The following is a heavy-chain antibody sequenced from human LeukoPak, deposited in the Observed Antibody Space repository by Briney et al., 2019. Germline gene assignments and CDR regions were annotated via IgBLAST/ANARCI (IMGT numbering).Heavy chain of an antibody. CDR1: GGSITTRNF. V-gene: IGHV4-4*02. J-gene: IGHJ4*02. CDR2: MHHDGSA. CDR3: AREGLGETYFEY. Sequence: PSGTLSLTCAVSGGSITTRNFWSWVRQPPGKGLEWIAEMHHDGSANYNPSLKSRVSMSVDKSKNHFSLRLTSVTAADTAVYYCAREGLGETYFEYWGQGTLVTVSS. D-gene: IGHD3-10*01.